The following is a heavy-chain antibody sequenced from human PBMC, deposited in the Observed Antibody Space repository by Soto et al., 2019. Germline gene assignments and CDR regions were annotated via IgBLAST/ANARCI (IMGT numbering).Heavy chain of an antibody. CDR3: ARDVQLNYYDGTFSYYAMDV. CDR2: IIPFFKAP. V-gene: IGHV1-69*01. J-gene: IGHJ6*02. D-gene: IGHD3-16*01. CDR1: GGTFSSHA. Sequence: QGQLVQSGAEVKKPGSSVKVSCKASGGTFSSHAIRWVRQAPGQGLEWMGWIIPFFKAPNYAQKFQGRVTITADDSTSTAYMDLYSLRSEDTAVYYCARDVQLNYYDGTFSYYAMDVWGQGTTVTVSS.